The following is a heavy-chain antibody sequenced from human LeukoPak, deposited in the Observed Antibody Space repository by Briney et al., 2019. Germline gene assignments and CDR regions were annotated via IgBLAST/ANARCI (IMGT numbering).Heavy chain of an antibody. CDR3: AKGGGRFHLPFDP. CDR1: GFTFRTYG. Sequence: GGSLRLSCAASGFTFRTYGMHWVRQAPGKGLEWVALISDDGSSKLYADSVKDRFTISRDNFRNTLYLQMNSLRLEDTAVYYCAKGGGRFHLPFDPWGQGTLVSVSS. CDR2: ISDDGSSK. J-gene: IGHJ5*02. V-gene: IGHV3-30*18. D-gene: IGHD3-16*01.